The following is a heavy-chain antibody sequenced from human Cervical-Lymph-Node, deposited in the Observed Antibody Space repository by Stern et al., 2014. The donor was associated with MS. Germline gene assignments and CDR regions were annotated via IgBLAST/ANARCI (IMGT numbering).Heavy chain of an antibody. CDR2: IYTSGST. CDR1: GGPISSGSYY. CDR3: ARAAAFGVVNYYYGMDV. J-gene: IGHJ6*02. V-gene: IGHV4-61*02. D-gene: IGHD3-3*01. Sequence: QVQLQESGPGLVKPSQTLSLTCTVSGGPISSGSYYWSWIRQPAGKGLEWIGRIYTSGSTNYNPSPKSRVPISVDTSKNQFSLKLGSVTAADTAVYYCARAAAFGVVNYYYGMDVWGQGTTVTVSS.